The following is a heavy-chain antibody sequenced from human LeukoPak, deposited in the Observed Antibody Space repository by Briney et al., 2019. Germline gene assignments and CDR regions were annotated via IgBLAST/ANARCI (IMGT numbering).Heavy chain of an antibody. J-gene: IGHJ4*02. V-gene: IGHV6-1*01. D-gene: IGHD6-19*01. CDR2: TYYRSKWYN. Sequence: SQTLSLTCAISGDSVSSNCAAWNWIRQSPSRGLEWLGRTYYRSKWYNDYAVSVKSRITINPDTSKNQFSLQLNSVTPEDTAVYYCARALWGQQWLARIFDYWGQGTLVTVSS. CDR1: GDSVSSNCAA. CDR3: ARALWGQQWLARIFDY.